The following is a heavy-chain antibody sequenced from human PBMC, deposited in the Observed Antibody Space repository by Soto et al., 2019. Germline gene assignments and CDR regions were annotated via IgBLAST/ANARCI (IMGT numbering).Heavy chain of an antibody. V-gene: IGHV4-31*03. CDR1: GGSIRSDGYY. J-gene: IGHJ6*03. CDR3: ARIVGFGDFYYCMDV. Sequence: VQLQESGPGLVRPSQTLSLSCTVSGGSIRSDGYYWSWIRQHPGKGLEWVGYIYHSGSTYNNPSLKSRINISLDTSKNQFCLKVMSVTAADTAVYYCARIVGFGDFYYCMDVWGKGTTVTV. D-gene: IGHD3-10*01. CDR2: IYHSGST.